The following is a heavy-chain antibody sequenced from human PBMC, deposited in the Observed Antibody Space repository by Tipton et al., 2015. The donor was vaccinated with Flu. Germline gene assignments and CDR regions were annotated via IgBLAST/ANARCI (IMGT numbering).Heavy chain of an antibody. Sequence: TLSLTCTVPGGSISRGSYYYNWIRQPAGEGLEWIGRIYTNTNTNYKASLKSRVTISIDRSKNQFSLRLSSVTAADTAVYYCARSIIVVPAEGYYYGLDVWGQGTTVTVSS. CDR2: IYTNTNT. CDR1: GGSISRGSYY. CDR3: ARSIIVVPAEGYYYGLDV. D-gene: IGHD2-15*01. V-gene: IGHV4-61*02. J-gene: IGHJ6*02.